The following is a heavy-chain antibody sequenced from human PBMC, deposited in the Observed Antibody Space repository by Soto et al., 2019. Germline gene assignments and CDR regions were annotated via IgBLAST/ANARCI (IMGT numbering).Heavy chain of an antibody. CDR2: IYPGDSDT. CDR1: GYSFSTYW. D-gene: IGHD5-12*01. Sequence: GESLKISCKASGYSFSTYWIAWVRQRPGKGLDWMGIIYPGDSDTRYSPSFQGQVTISVGNPIDTAYLEWTTLRASDSAMYYCARHSLATQPGDYWGQGTRVTVSS. CDR3: ARHSLATQPGDY. V-gene: IGHV5-51*01. J-gene: IGHJ4*02.